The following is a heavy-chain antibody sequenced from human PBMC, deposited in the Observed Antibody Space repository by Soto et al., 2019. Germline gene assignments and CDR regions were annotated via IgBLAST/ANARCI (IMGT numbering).Heavy chain of an antibody. Sequence: GASVKVRCKASGFALTCYYLSWVRPAPGQGPEWMGWINTNSGATKFGSNFQGRITLTRETSISTAYLELSGLSSDDTAIYYCAREGDASGWLAYWRQGTQVTVSS. V-gene: IGHV1-2*02. J-gene: IGHJ4*02. CDR2: INTNSGAT. D-gene: IGHD6-13*01. CDR1: GFALTCYY. CDR3: AREGDASGWLAY.